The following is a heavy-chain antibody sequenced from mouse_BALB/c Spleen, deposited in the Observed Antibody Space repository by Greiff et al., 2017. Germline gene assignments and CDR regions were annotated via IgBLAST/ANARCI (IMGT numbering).Heavy chain of an antibody. CDR2: ISYDGSN. V-gene: IGHV3-6*02. D-gene: IGHD2-1*01. J-gene: IGHJ4*01. CDR1: GYSITSGYY. Sequence: EVQVVESGPGLVKPSQSLSLTCSVTGYSITSGYYWTWIRQFPGNKLEWMGYISYDGSNNYNPSLKNRISITRDTSKNQFFLKLNSVTTEDTATYYCARANGNYAMDYWGQGTSVTVSS. CDR3: ARANGNYAMDY.